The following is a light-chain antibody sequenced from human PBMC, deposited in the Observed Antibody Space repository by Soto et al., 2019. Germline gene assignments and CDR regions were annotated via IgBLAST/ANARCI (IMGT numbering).Light chain of an antibody. J-gene: IGKJ1*01. V-gene: IGKV1-8*01. Sequence: AIRMTQSPSSLSASTGDRVTITCRASQGISSYLAWYQQKPGQAPKLLIYAASTLQSVVPSRFTGSGSGTDFTLTISCLQSEDFASYYSQQYYSYLRTFGQGTKVEIK. CDR2: AAS. CDR1: QGISSY. CDR3: QQYYSYLRT.